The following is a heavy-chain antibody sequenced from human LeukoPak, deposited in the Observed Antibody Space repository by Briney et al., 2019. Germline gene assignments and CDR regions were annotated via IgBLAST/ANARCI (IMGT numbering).Heavy chain of an antibody. D-gene: IGHD1-26*01. CDR2: ISSSSSYI. CDR1: GFTFSSYS. V-gene: IGHV3-21*01. CDR3: ASDAQPLGANNWFDP. J-gene: IGHJ5*02. Sequence: GGSLRLSCAASGFTFSSYSMNWVRQAPGKGLEWVSSISSSSSYIYYADSVKGRFTISRDNAKNSLYLQMNSLRAEDTAVYHCASDAQPLGANNWFDPWGQGTLVTVSS.